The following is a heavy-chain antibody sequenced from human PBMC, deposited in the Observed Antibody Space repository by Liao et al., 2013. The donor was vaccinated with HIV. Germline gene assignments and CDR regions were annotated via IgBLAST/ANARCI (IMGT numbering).Heavy chain of an antibody. J-gene: IGHJ6*03. V-gene: IGHV4-39*07. Sequence: QVQLQESGPGLVKPSQTLSLTCTVSGASIGSGGYYWGWIRQPPGKGLEWIGSFYYGGSTYQNPSLKSRVTISVDTSKNQFSLKLSSVTAADTAVYYCAREAYYDFWSGYYGDYFYYMDVWGKGTTVTVSS. CDR1: GASIGSGGYY. CDR2: FYYGGST. CDR3: AREAYYDFWSGYYGDYFYYMDV. D-gene: IGHD3-3*01.